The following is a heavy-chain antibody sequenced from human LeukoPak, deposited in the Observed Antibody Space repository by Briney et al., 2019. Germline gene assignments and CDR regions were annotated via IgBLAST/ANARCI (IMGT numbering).Heavy chain of an antibody. V-gene: IGHV1-2*02. Sequence: ASVKVSCKTSGYTFTGYYMHWVRQAPGQGLEWMGWINPNSGGTNYAEKFQGRVTMTRDTSINTAYMELSSLRSDDTAVYYCAKTYDSCAYYPDYWGQGTLVTVSS. CDR3: AKTYDSCAYYPDY. J-gene: IGHJ4*02. CDR1: GYTFTGYY. D-gene: IGHD3-22*01. CDR2: INPNSGGT.